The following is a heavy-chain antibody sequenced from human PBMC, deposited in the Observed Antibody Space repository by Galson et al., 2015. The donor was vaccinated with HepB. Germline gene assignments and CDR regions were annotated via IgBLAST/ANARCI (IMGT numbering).Heavy chain of an antibody. Sequence: SVKVSCKASGGTFSCYAISWVRQAPGQGLEWMGGIIPIFGTANYAQKFQGRVTITADESTSTAYMELSSLRSEDTAVYYCARGIQWLPNKHAFDIWGQGTMVTVSS. CDR2: IIPIFGTA. CDR1: GGTFSCYA. J-gene: IGHJ3*02. V-gene: IGHV1-69*13. CDR3: ARGIQWLPNKHAFDI. D-gene: IGHD6-19*01.